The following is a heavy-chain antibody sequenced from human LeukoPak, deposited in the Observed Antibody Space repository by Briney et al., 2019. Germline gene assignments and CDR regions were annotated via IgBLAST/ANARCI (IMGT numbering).Heavy chain of an antibody. D-gene: IGHD4-17*01. CDR3: ARELGHCGDYDH. CDR2: MNPRDGGT. J-gene: IGHJ1*01. CDR1: GYTFIDYF. Sequence: GASVKVSCKASGYTFIDYFFHWVRQAPGQGLEWMGWMNPRDGGTKYAQKFQGRVTMTRDTSINTAFMELNSLTSDDTAVYYCARELGHCGDYDHWGQGTLVTVSS. V-gene: IGHV1-2*02.